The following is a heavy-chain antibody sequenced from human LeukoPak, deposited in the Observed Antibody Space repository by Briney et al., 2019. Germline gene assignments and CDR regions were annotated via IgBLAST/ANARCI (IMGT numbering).Heavy chain of an antibody. CDR2: INPNSGGT. V-gene: IGHV1-2*02. CDR3: ARALSGSGHFYCFDY. D-gene: IGHD3-22*01. CDR1: GYTFTGYY. Sequence: ASVKVSCKASGYTFTGYYMHWVRQAPGQGLEWMGWINPNSGGTNYAQKFQGRVTMTRDTSISTAYMELSRLRSDDTAMYYCARALSGSGHFYCFDYWGQGALVTVSS. J-gene: IGHJ4*02.